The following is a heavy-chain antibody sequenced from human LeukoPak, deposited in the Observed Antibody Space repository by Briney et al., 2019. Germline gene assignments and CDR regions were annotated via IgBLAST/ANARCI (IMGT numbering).Heavy chain of an antibody. CDR1: GFTFSTYV. Sequence: GGSLRLSCAASGFTFSTYVVSWVRQAPGKGLEWVPTIGGSGGTTYYADSVKGRFTISRDISKNTLYLQMNSLRAEDTAVYYCAKAGTGYYFYFDSWGQGTLVTVSS. CDR3: AKAGTGYYFYFDS. D-gene: IGHD3/OR15-3a*01. CDR2: IGGSGGTT. J-gene: IGHJ4*02. V-gene: IGHV3-23*01.